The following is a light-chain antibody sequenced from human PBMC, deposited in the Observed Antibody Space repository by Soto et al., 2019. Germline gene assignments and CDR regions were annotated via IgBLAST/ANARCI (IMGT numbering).Light chain of an antibody. V-gene: IGKV1-5*01. CDR2: DAS. CDR1: QSISSW. Sequence: DIQMTQSPSTLSASVGDRVTITCRASQSISSWLAWYQQKPGKAPKLLIYDASSLESGVPSRFSGSGSGTEFTLTISSLQPEDFATYYCQQLNSYPWTFGQGTKVDI. J-gene: IGKJ1*01. CDR3: QQLNSYPWT.